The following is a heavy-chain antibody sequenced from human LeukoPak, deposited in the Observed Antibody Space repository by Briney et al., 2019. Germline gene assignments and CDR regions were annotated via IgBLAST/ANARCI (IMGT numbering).Heavy chain of an antibody. CDR3: AREYCSGGSCYSGWFDP. CDR1: GYTFTSYG. V-gene: IGHV1-18*01. CDR2: ISAYNGNT. Sequence: ASVKVSCKASGYTFTSYGISWVRQAPGQGLEWMGWISAYNGNTNYAQKLQGRVTMTTDTSTSTAYMELRSLRSDDTAVYYCAREYCSGGSCYSGWFDPWGQGTLVTVSS. J-gene: IGHJ5*02. D-gene: IGHD2-15*01.